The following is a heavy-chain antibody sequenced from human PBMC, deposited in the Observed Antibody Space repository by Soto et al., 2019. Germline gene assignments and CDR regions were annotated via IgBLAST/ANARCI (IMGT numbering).Heavy chain of an antibody. CDR2: IYSSGST. Sequence: SVSLCLTCTVSGGSIGSNYWSWIRQSAGNGLEWIGRIYSSGSTNYNSSLRIRVTMSVDTSKNQFSLKLSSVTAADPAVYYCARLITAMCDYRGRGAEVNVAS. D-gene: IGHD5-18*01. J-gene: IGHJ4*02. V-gene: IGHV4-4*07. CDR3: ARLITAMCDY. CDR1: GGSIGSNY.